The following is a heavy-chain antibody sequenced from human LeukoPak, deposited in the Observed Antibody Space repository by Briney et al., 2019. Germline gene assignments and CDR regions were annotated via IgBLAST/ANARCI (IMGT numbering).Heavy chain of an antibody. D-gene: IGHD3-10*01. CDR2: INHSGST. CDR3: ARAGILWFGESIRRYYYYYMDV. CDR1: GGSFSGYY. V-gene: IGHV4-34*01. Sequence: SETLSLTCAVYGGSFSGYYWSWIRQPPGKGLEWIGEINHSGSTNYNPSLKSRVTISVDTSKNQFSLKLSSVTAADTAVYYCARAGILWFGESIRRYYYYYMDVWGKETTVTVSS. J-gene: IGHJ6*03.